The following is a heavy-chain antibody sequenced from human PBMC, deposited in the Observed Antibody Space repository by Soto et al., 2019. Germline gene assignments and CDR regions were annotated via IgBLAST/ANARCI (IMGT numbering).Heavy chain of an antibody. CDR2: IYYSGST. CDR1: GGSISSGGYS. J-gene: IGHJ5*02. D-gene: IGHD3-22*01. CDR3: ARGHYYDSSGYSRDNWFDP. V-gene: IGHV4-61*08. Sequence: SETLSLTCAVSGGSISSGGYSWSWIRQPPGKGLEWIGYIYYSGSTNYNPSLKSRVTISVDTSKNQFSLKLSSVTAADTAVYYCARGHYYDSSGYSRDNWFDPWGQGTLVTVSS.